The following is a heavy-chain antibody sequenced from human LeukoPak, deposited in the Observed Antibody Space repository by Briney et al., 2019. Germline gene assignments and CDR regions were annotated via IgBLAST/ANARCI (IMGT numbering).Heavy chain of an antibody. J-gene: IGHJ4*01. V-gene: IGHV3-23*01. CDR1: EFTFNTYA. CDR3: AKDPRAMGRYFFDY. CDR2: ISSRGDVT. Sequence: QPGGSLRLSCVASEFTFNTYAMSWVRQRPGQGPEWVSMISSRGDVTDFAESVKGRFTISRDNARNTLYLQLESPRGADSAIYYCAKDPRAMGRYFFDYWRQGTLVTVSS. D-gene: IGHD1-14*01.